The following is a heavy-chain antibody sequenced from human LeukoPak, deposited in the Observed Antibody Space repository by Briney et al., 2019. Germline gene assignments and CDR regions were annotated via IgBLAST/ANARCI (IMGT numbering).Heavy chain of an antibody. CDR3: AREMENYDILTGYYNNWFDP. Sequence: ASVKVSCKASGYTFTGYYMHWARQAPGQGLEWMGWINPNSGGTNYAQKFQGRVTMTRDTSISTAYMELSRLRSDDAAVYYCAREMENYDILTGYYNNWFDPWGQGTLVTVSS. D-gene: IGHD3-9*01. CDR1: GYTFTGYY. V-gene: IGHV1-2*02. J-gene: IGHJ5*02. CDR2: INPNSGGT.